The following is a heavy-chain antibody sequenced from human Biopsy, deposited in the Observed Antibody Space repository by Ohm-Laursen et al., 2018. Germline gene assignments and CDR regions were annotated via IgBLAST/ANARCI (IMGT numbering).Heavy chain of an antibody. CDR1: GATFSNYA. Sequence: SVKVSCKASGATFSNYAINWLRQAPGQGLEWMGGINPMFGTAKYAQRFQGRVTITADKSTSTADMELSSLRSDDTAVYYCARSFGVVINFEHNWFDPWGQGTLVTVSS. J-gene: IGHJ5*02. D-gene: IGHD3-3*01. CDR2: INPMFGTA. V-gene: IGHV1-69*06. CDR3: ARSFGVVINFEHNWFDP.